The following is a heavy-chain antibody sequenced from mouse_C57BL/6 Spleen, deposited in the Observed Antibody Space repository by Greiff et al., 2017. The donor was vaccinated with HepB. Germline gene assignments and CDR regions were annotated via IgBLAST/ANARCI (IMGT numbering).Heavy chain of an antibody. V-gene: IGHV2-6*01. CDR1: GFSLTSYG. Sequence: VQLQQSGPGLVAPSQSLSITCTVSGFSLTSYGVDWVRQSPGKGLEWLGVIWGVGSTNYNSALKSRLSISKDNSKSQVFLKMNSLQTDDTAMYYCASGKGAMDYWGQGTSVTVSS. J-gene: IGHJ4*01. CDR3: ASGKGAMDY. CDR2: IWGVGST. D-gene: IGHD1-3*01.